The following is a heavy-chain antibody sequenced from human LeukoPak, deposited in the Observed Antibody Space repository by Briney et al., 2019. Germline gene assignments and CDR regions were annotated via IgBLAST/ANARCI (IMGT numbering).Heavy chain of an antibody. D-gene: IGHD3-16*01. Sequence: GASVKVSCKASGYTFTGYYIHWGRQAPGQGLKGLGGTNLNGGGTNYAQKFQGRVTMTRDTSISTAYRELSRLRSDDTAVYYCARDNWNYDYVWGSYSDDYWGRGTLVTVSS. CDR1: GYTFTGYY. J-gene: IGHJ4*02. V-gene: IGHV1-2*02. CDR2: TNLNGGGT. CDR3: ARDNWNYDYVWGSYSDDY.